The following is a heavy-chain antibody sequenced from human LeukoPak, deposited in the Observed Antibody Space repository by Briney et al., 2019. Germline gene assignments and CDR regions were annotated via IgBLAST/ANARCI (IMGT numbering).Heavy chain of an antibody. V-gene: IGHV4-59*01. CDR1: GGSLSSYY. Sequence: SETLSLTCTVSGGSLSSYYWSWIRQPPGKGLEWIGYVYYSGTTNYNPSLKSRVTITVDTSKNQFFLKLSSVTAADTAVYYCARQAASNYYGSGSYGAPYYFDYWGQGTLVTVSS. CDR2: VYYSGTT. D-gene: IGHD3-10*01. CDR3: ARQAASNYYGSGSYGAPYYFDY. J-gene: IGHJ4*02.